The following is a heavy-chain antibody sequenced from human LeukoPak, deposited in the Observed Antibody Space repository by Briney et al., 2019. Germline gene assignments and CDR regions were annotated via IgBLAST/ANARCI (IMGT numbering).Heavy chain of an antibody. J-gene: IGHJ5*02. CDR2: IYCSGST. V-gene: IGHV4-59*01. CDR3: ASYDGILDP. CDR1: GGSISSYY. Sequence: PSETLSLTCTVSGGSISSYYWSWIRQPPGKGLEWIGYIYCSGSTNYNPSLKSRVTISVDTSKNQFSLKLSSVTAAGTAVYYCASYDGILDPWGQGTLVTVSS. D-gene: IGHD3-22*01.